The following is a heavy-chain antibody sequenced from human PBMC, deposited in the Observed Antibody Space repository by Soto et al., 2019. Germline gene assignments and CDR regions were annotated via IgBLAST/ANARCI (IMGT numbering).Heavy chain of an antibody. V-gene: IGHV4-59*01. CDR2: LYYSGNT. D-gene: IGHD2-15*01. Sequence: QGQLQDSGPGVVKPSETLSLTCTVSGGSISPFYWSWVRQPPGKGLEWIGYLYYSGNTNYNPSLKSRVTISVDASKNQVSLRLTSVTAADTAVYYCARVGGVAARTFDYWGQGTVVIVSS. J-gene: IGHJ4*02. CDR1: GGSISPFY. CDR3: ARVGGVAARTFDY.